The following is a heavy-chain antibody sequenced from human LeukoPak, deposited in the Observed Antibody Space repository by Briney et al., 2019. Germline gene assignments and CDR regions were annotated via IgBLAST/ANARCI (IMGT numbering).Heavy chain of an antibody. V-gene: IGHV4-39*07. CDR3: ARVGGGMATINHFDY. CDR1: GGSISGSSYY. CDR2: IYYSGST. Sequence: PSETLSLTCTVSGGSISGSSYYWGWIRQPPGKGLEWIGSIYYSGSTYYNPSLKSRVTISVDTSKNQFSLKLSSVTAADTAVYYCARVGGGMATINHFDYWGQGTLVTVSS. D-gene: IGHD5-24*01. J-gene: IGHJ4*02.